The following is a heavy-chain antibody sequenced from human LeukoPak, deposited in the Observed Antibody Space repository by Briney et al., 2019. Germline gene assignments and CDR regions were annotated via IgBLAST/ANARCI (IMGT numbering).Heavy chain of an antibody. D-gene: IGHD1-1*01. CDR1: GYTFTSYD. CDR2: MNPNSGNT. Sequence: ASVKVSCKASGYTFTSYDINWVRQATGQGLEWMGWMNPNSGNTSYAQKFQGRVTMTRNTSISTAYMELSSRRSEDTAVYHCANWNGDDAFDIWGQGTMVTVSS. J-gene: IGHJ3*02. CDR3: ANWNGDDAFDI. V-gene: IGHV1-8*01.